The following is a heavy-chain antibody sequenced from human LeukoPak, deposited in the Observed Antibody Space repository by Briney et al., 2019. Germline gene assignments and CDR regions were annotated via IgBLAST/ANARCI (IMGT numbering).Heavy chain of an antibody. Sequence: GGSLRLSCAASGFPFTNYAMGWVRQAPGKGLEWVSGISDSGGATYYADSAKGRFTISRDNAKNSLYLQMNSLRAEDTAVYYCARVATMVRVPLDALDIWGQGTMVSVSS. J-gene: IGHJ3*02. D-gene: IGHD3-10*01. V-gene: IGHV3-23*01. CDR2: ISDSGGAT. CDR3: ARVATMVRVPLDALDI. CDR1: GFPFTNYA.